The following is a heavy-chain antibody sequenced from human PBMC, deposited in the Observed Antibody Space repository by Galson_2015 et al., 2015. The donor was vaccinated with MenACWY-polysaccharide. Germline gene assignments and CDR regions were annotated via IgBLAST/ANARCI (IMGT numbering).Heavy chain of an antibody. Sequence: SLRLSCAASGFIFSNAWMGWVRQAPGKGLEWVGRIKRQTYGETTDYAAPVKGRFTISRDDSKNTLYVQMDSLKTDDTAVYYCPMDNLGEYPYCGQGTLATVSS. D-gene: IGHD3-10*01. CDR2: IKRQTYGETT. V-gene: IGHV3-15*01. J-gene: IGHJ4*02. CDR3: PMDNLGEYPY. CDR1: GFIFSNAW.